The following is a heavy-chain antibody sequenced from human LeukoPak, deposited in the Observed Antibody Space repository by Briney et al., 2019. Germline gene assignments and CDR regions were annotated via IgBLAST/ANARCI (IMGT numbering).Heavy chain of an antibody. Sequence: ASVKVSCKASGYTFTSFGISWVRQAPGQGLEWMGWISGYNGKTNYAQNLQGRVTVTTDTSTSTTYMELRSLRSDDTAVYYCARWSPYCYDSSGYYPLDYWGQGTLVTVSS. CDR3: ARWSPYCYDSSGYYPLDY. V-gene: IGHV1-18*01. J-gene: IGHJ4*02. CDR2: ISGYNGKT. CDR1: GYTFTSFG. D-gene: IGHD3-22*01.